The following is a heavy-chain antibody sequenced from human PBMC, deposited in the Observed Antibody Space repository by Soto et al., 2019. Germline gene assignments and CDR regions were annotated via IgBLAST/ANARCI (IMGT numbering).Heavy chain of an antibody. CDR3: AKYYGDYGRYYYYYGMDV. CDR1: GFTFSSYS. CDR2: ISGSGGGT. Sequence: GGSLRLSCAASGFTFSSYSMNWVRQAPGKGLEWVSSISGSGGGTYYADSVKGRFTISRDNSKNTLYLQMNSLRAEDTAVYYCAKYYGDYGRYYYYYGMDVWGQGTTVTVSS. V-gene: IGHV3-23*01. D-gene: IGHD4-17*01. J-gene: IGHJ6*02.